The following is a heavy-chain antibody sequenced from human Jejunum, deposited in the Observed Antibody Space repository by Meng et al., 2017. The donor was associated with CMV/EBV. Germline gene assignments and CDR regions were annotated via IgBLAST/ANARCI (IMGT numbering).Heavy chain of an antibody. CDR2: RTYNEGNE. CDR1: GFSFSCDE. V-gene: IGHV3-30-3*01. CDR3: AKGTIVGAAIGDY. J-gene: IGHJ4*02. D-gene: IGHD6-25*01. Sequence: CTASGFSFSCDELHWVRQAAGKGLERVADRTYNEGNEYYADSVKGRFTITRDNSKNTVYLQMNSLRSEDTAMYYCAKGTIVGAAIGDYWGQGTLVTVSS.